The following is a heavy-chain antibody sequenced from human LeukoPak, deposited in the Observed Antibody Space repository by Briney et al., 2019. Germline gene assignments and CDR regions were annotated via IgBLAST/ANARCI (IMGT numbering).Heavy chain of an antibody. CDR3: ARHDRTMAPESRGWYSGYGY. CDR1: GVSVTRVISY. V-gene: IGHV4-39*01. D-gene: IGHD6-19*01. Sequence: RPSETLSLTCTVSGVSVTRVISYWGWIPKPPGKGREWIGTIYQNGNTYYHPSLQSRVTLCEDTSDNQFSLKLRSLTAADTAVYYCARHDRTMAPESRGWYSGYGYWGQGTLVTVSS. J-gene: IGHJ4*02. CDR2: IYQNGNT.